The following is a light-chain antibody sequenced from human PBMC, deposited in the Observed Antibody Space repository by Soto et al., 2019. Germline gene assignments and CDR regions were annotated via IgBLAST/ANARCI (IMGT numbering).Light chain of an antibody. Sequence: DIQMTQSPSSLSASVGDRVTITCRASQSISSYLNWYQQKPGKAPKLLIYAASSLQSGVPSRFSGSGSGTDFTLTISSLQPEDFATYYCQQSFFGGGTKV. J-gene: IGKJ4*01. CDR3: QQSF. CDR2: AAS. V-gene: IGKV1-39*01. CDR1: QSISSY.